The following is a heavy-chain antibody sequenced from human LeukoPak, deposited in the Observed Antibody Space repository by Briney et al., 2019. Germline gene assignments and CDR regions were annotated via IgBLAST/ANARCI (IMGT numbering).Heavy chain of an antibody. CDR1: GGSISSSNW. D-gene: IGHD2/OR15-2a*01. V-gene: IGHV4-4*02. Sequence: SETLSLTGAVSGGSISSSNWWSWVRQPPGKGLEWIGEIYHSGSTNYNPSLKSRVTISVDKFKNQFSLKLSSVTAADTAVYYCARERGHPSGRAFLGYWGQGTLVTVSS. J-gene: IGHJ4*02. CDR3: ARERGHPSGRAFLGY. CDR2: IYHSGST.